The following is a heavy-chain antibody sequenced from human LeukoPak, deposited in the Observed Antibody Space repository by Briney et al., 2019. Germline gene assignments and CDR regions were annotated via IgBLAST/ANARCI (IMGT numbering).Heavy chain of an antibody. CDR3: ARDRAAYYFDY. D-gene: IGHD3-10*01. Sequence: GGSLRLSCAASGFTFSSYGMYWVRQAPGKGLEWVAVIWYDGSNKYYVDSVKGRFTISRDNSKNTLYLQMNSLRAEDTAVYYCARDRAAYYFDYWGQGTLVTVSS. J-gene: IGHJ4*02. V-gene: IGHV3-33*07. CDR1: GFTFSSYG. CDR2: IWYDGSNK.